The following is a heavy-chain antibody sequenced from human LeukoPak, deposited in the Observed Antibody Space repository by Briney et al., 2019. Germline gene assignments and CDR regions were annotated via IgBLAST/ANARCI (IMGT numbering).Heavy chain of an antibody. CDR1: GFTVSSNY. CDR2: IYSGGST. Sequence: GGSLRLSCAASGFTVSSNYMSWVRQALGKGLEWVSVIYSGGSTYYADSVKGRFTISRDNSKNTLYLQMNSLRAEDTAVYYCARVYSSSGDAFDIWGQGTMVTVSS. D-gene: IGHD6-13*01. V-gene: IGHV3-66*01. J-gene: IGHJ3*02. CDR3: ARVYSSSGDAFDI.